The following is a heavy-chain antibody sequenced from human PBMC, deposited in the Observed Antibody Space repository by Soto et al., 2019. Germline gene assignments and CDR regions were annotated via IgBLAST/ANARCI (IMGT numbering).Heavy chain of an antibody. D-gene: IGHD2-21*02. J-gene: IGHJ5*02. CDR1: GYTFTSYG. V-gene: IGHV1-18*01. CDR2: SSGYNGNT. CDR3: ARDKGAYCGGDCYSTWCDP. Sequence: QVQLVQSGAEVKKPGASVKVSCKASGYTFTSYGISWVRQAPGQGLEWMGWSSGYNGNTNYAQKLQGRVTMTTDTSTSTAYMELRSLRSADTAVYYCARDKGAYCGGDCYSTWCDPWGQGTLVTVSS.